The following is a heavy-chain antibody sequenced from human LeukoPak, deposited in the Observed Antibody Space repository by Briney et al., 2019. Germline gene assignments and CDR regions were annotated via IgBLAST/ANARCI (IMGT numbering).Heavy chain of an antibody. Sequence: GASVKLSCKASGYTFTSYAMNWVRQAPGQGLEWMGWINAGNGNTKYSQEFQGRVTITRDTSASTAYMELSSLRSEDMAVDYCARGVGYYGSSGYSPYYYYYMDVWGKGTTVTVSS. J-gene: IGHJ6*03. V-gene: IGHV1-3*03. CDR1: GYTFTSYA. CDR3: ARGVGYYGSSGYSPYYYYYMDV. D-gene: IGHD3-22*01. CDR2: INAGNGNT.